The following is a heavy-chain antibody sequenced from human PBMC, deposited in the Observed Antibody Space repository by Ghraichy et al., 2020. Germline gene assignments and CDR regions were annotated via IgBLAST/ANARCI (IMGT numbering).Heavy chain of an antibody. CDR1: GFILSSYS. CDR3: ARGSKVVRFYYYDGMDV. V-gene: IGHV3-48*02. Sequence: GGSLRLSCAASGFILSSYSMNWVRQAPGKGLEWVAYITSSSRFITYADSVKGRFTISRDNAKNSLDLKRKSLRDEDTAVYYCARGSKVVRFYYYDGMDVWGQGTTVTVSS. D-gene: IGHD4-23*01. CDR2: ITSSSRFI. J-gene: IGHJ6*02.